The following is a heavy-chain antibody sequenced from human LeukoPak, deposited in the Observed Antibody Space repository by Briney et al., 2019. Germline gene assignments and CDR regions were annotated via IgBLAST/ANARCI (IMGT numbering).Heavy chain of an antibody. CDR2: IWYDGSNK. V-gene: IGHV3-33*01. CDR1: GFTFSSYG. CDR3: ARTVTMEWYFDL. D-gene: IGHD4-17*01. Sequence: QPGRSLRLSCAASGFTFSSYGMHWVRQAPGKGLEWVAVIWYDGSNKYYADSVKGRFTISRDNSKNTLYLQMNSLRAEDTAVYYCARTVTMEWYFDLWGRGTLVTVSS. J-gene: IGHJ2*01.